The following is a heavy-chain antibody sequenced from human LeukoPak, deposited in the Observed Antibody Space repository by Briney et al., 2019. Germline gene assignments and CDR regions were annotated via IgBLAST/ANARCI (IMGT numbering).Heavy chain of an antibody. D-gene: IGHD3-22*01. J-gene: IGHJ4*02. V-gene: IGHV3-33*06. CDR1: GFSFNSCG. CDR3: AKTRAMDSSGYYFDY. Sequence: AGGSLRLSCAASGFSFNSCGMHWVRQAPGKGLVWVAVIWSDGSTKYYAVYVKGRFTISRDNSRNTLYMQMNSLRAEDTAVYYCAKTRAMDSSGYYFDYWGRGILVTVSS. CDR2: IWSDGSTK.